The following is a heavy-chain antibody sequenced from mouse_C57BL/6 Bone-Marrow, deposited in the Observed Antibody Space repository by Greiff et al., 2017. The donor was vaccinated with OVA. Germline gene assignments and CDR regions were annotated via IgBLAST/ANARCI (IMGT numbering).Heavy chain of an antibody. V-gene: IGHV1-81*01. CDR3: ARRAINGSSWNWFAY. Sequence: QVQLQQSGAELARPGASVKLSCKASGYTFTSYGISWVKQRTGQGLEWIGEIYPRSGNTYYNEKFKGKATLTADKSSSTAYMELRSLTSEDSAVYFCARRAINGSSWNWFAYWGQGTLVTVSA. CDR1: GYTFTSYG. CDR2: IYPRSGNT. J-gene: IGHJ3*01. D-gene: IGHD1-1*01.